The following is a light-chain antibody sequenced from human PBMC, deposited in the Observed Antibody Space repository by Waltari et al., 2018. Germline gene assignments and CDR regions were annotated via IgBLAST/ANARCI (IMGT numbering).Light chain of an antibody. Sequence: SALTQPASVSGSPGQSITISCTGTTRDVGGSNYVSWYQQDPGKAPKLIIFEVSNRPSGVSNRFSGSKSGNTASLTISGLQAEDDADYYCASFRSDSTYVFGTGTKVTVL. CDR1: TRDVGGSNY. J-gene: IGLJ1*01. CDR3: ASFRSDSTYV. V-gene: IGLV2-14*01. CDR2: EVS.